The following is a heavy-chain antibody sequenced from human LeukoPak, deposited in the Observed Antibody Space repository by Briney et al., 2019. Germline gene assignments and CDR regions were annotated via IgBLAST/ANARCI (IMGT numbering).Heavy chain of an antibody. J-gene: IGHJ3*02. Sequence: GGSLRLSCAASGFTFSSYAMSWVRQAPGKGLEWVSLISGSGDSTYYADSARGRFAISRDNSKNTLYLQMNSLRAEDTAIYYCANGIGLANDAFDIWGQGTMVTVSS. CDR1: GFTFSSYA. CDR3: ANGIGLANDAFDI. V-gene: IGHV3-23*01. CDR2: ISGSGDST. D-gene: IGHD1-26*01.